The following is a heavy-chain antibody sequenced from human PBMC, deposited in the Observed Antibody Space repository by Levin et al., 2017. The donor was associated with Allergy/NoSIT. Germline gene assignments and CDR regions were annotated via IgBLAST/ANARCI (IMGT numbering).Heavy chain of an antibody. CDR1: GFTFTSYA. V-gene: IGHV3-23*01. CDR3: TKRDRYNYGYDDQ. D-gene: IGHD5-18*01. Sequence: PGGSLRLSCAASGFTFTSYAMSWVRQAPGKALEWVSSISGSGDNTYYADPVEGRFTISRDNSKNTLYLQMSSLRAEDTAVYYCTKRDRYNYGYDDQWGQGTLVTVSS. CDR2: ISGSGDNT. J-gene: IGHJ5*02.